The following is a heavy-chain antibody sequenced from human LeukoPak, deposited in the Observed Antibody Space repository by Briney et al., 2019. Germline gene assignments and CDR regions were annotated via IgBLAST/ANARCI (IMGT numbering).Heavy chain of an antibody. D-gene: IGHD6-25*01. CDR2: IKQDGSEK. V-gene: IGHV3-7*01. CDR3: AREGIAAELDY. J-gene: IGHJ4*02. Sequence: GESLRLSCAASGFTFSSYWMSWVRQAPGKGLEWVANIKQDGSEKYVGSVKGRFTISRDNAKNSLYLQMNSLRAEDTAVYYCAREGIAAELDYWGQGTLVTVSS. CDR1: GFTFSSYW.